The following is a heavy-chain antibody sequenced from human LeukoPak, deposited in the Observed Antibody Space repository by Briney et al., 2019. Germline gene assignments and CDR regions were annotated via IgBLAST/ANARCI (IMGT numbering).Heavy chain of an antibody. CDR3: TSCHYYYYYMDV. D-gene: IGHD3-10*01. Sequence: AGGPLRLSCAASGLTFSASWMSCVGQTPEKGLEFVANINQDGSLKSLMHSVEGRFTISRDKTKSSLYLQMNNLRAHDPAVQYETSCHYYYYYMDVWGKGTRVTISS. V-gene: IGHV3-7*01. J-gene: IGHJ6*03. CDR1: GLTFSASW. CDR2: INQDGSLK.